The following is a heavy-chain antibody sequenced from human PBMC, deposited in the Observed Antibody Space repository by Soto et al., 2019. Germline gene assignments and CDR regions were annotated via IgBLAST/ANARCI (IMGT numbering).Heavy chain of an antibody. CDR3: ARVWNYYDSRGHFAY. CDR1: GYSFTSYY. V-gene: IGHV1-2*02. CDR2: INPNNGDT. D-gene: IGHD3-22*01. J-gene: IGHJ4*02. Sequence: ASVKVSCKASGYSFTSYYMHWVRQAPGQGLEWMGWINPNNGDTKYALKFQGRVTMTRDTSISIAHMELNSLRSDDTAVYYCARVWNYYDSRGHFAYWGQGSPVTVSS.